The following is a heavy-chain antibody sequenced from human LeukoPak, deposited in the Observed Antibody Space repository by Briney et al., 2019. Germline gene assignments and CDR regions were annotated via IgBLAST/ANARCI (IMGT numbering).Heavy chain of an antibody. J-gene: IGHJ4*02. V-gene: IGHV4-34*01. D-gene: IGHD3-10*01. CDR3: AREVPGSYYFYYFDY. CDR2: INHSGST. Sequence: SETLSLTCAVYGGSFSGYYWSWIRQPPGKGLEWIGEINHSGSTNYNPSLKSRVTISVDTSKNQFSLKLSSVTAADTAVYYCAREVPGSYYFYYFDYWGQGTLVTVSS. CDR1: GGSFSGYY.